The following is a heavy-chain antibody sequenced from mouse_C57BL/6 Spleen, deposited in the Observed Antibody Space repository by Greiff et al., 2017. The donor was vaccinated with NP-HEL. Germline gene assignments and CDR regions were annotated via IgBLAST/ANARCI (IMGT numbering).Heavy chain of an antibody. J-gene: IGHJ3*01. CDR1: GFTFSNYW. CDR2: IRLKSDNYAT. Sequence: EVKLQESGGGLVQPGGSMKLSCVASGFTFSNYWMNWVRQSPEKGLEWVAQIRLKSDNYATHYAESVKGRFTISRDDSKSSVYLQMNNLRAEDTGIYYCTVVYYDYDFSWFAYWGQGTLVTVSA. CDR3: TVVYYDYDFSWFAY. D-gene: IGHD2-4*01. V-gene: IGHV6-3*01.